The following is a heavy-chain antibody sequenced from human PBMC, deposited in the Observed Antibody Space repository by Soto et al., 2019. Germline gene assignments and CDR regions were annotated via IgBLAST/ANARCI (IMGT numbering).Heavy chain of an antibody. Sequence: SGPTLVNPTHTLTLTCTFSGFSLSTSGVGVGWIRQPPGKALEWLALIYWNDDKRYSPSLKSRLTITKDTSKHQVVLTMTNMDPVDTATYYCAHSGGITIFGVVLNWFDPWGQGTLVTVSS. D-gene: IGHD3-3*01. J-gene: IGHJ5*02. CDR2: IYWNDDK. CDR1: GFSLSTSGVG. CDR3: AHSGGITIFGVVLNWFDP. V-gene: IGHV2-5*01.